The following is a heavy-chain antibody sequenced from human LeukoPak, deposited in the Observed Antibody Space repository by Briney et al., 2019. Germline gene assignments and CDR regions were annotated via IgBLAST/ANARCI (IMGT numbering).Heavy chain of an antibody. CDR1: GFTFSNAW. CDR3: TTYLPSVSRQSDY. D-gene: IGHD3-3*01. Sequence: GGSLRLSCAASGFTFSNAWTSWVRQAPGKGLEWVGRIKSKTDGGTTDYAAPVKGRFTISRDDSKNAQYMQINSLKADDTAVYYCTTYLPSVSRQSDYWGQGTLVTVSS. J-gene: IGHJ4*02. CDR2: IKSKTDGGTT. V-gene: IGHV3-15*01.